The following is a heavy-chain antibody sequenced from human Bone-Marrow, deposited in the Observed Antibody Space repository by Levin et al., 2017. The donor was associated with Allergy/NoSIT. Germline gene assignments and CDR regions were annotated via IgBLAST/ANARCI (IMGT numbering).Heavy chain of an antibody. D-gene: IGHD6-13*01. V-gene: IGHV1-8*01. CDR2: MNPNSGNT. Sequence: GESLKISCKASGYTFTSYDINWVRQATGQGLEWMGWMNPNSGNTGYAQKFQGRVTMTRNTSISTAYMELSSLRSEDTAVYYCARGLGAAAGTGDHDYWGQGTLVTVSS. CDR3: ARGLGAAAGTGDHDY. J-gene: IGHJ4*02. CDR1: GYTFTSYD.